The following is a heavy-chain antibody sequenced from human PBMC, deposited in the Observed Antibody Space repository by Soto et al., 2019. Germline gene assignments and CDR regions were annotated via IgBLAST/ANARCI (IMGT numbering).Heavy chain of an antibody. CDR1: GGSISDSDW. V-gene: IGHV4-4*02. D-gene: IGHD3-22*01. Sequence: SETLSLTCVVSGGSISDSDWWSWVRQPPGKGLEWIGEIFHSGSTNYKPSLKSRVTMSVDKSKDQFSLKLNSLTAADTAVYFCARDATFACGGYYNVSWFDLWGQGTLVTVSS. CDR2: IFHSGST. J-gene: IGHJ5*02. CDR3: ARDATFACGGYYNVSWFDL.